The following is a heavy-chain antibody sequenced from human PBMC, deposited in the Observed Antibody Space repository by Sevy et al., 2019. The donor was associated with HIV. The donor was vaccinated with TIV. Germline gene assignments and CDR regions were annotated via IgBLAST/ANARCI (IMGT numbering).Heavy chain of an antibody. V-gene: IGHV3-23*01. CDR2: IRISGGNT. D-gene: IGHD6-19*01. CDR1: GFTFSNYA. Sequence: GGSLRLSCAASGFTFSNYAMSWVRQAPGKGLEWVSSIRISGGNTYYADSVKGRFTISSYNTKKTLYLQMNSLRAEDTDVYYCAKECTQLSDWYDELDYWGQGTLVTVAS. CDR3: AKECTQLSDWYDELDY. J-gene: IGHJ4*02.